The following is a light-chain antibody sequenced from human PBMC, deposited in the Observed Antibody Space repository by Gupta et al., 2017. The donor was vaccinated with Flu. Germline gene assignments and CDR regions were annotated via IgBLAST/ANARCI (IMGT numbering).Light chain of an antibody. V-gene: IGKV1-6*01. CDR2: AAS. CDR1: QDIRTD. CDR3: LQDYDYPRT. Sequence: GDRITITCRASQDIRTDLGWYQQKPGRAPQLLIFAASTLQSGVPSRFNGRGSGTVFTLTIDSLRPDDSATYYCLQDYDYPRTFGPGTRLDI. J-gene: IGKJ2*01.